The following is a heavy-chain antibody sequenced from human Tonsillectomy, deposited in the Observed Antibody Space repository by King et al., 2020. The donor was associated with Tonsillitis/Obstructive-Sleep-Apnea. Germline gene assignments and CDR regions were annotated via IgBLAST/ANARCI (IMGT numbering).Heavy chain of an antibody. D-gene: IGHD1-26*01. CDR1: GFPFSSYW. V-gene: IGHV3-74*01. J-gene: IGHJ5*02. CDR2: INSDGSST. CDR3: ARESGSYYGGRWFDP. Sequence: VQLVESGGGLVQPGGSLRLSCAASGFPFSSYWMHWVRQAPGKGLVWVSRINSDGSSTSYADSVKGRFTISRDNAKNTLYLQMNSLRAEDTAVYYCARESGSYYGGRWFDPWGQGTLVTVSS.